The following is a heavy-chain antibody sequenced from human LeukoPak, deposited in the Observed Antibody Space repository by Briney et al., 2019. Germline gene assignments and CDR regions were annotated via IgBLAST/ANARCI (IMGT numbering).Heavy chain of an antibody. CDR3: ARDFGGSDDY. J-gene: IGHJ4*02. D-gene: IGHD1-26*01. CDR1: GGSISSYY. CDR2: IYYSGST. V-gene: IGHV4-59*12. Sequence: PSETLSLTCAVSGGSISSYYWSWIRQPPGKGLEWIGYIYYSGSTNYNPSLKSRVTMSVDTSKNQFSLKLSSVTAADTAVYYCARDFGGSDDYWGQGTLVTVSS.